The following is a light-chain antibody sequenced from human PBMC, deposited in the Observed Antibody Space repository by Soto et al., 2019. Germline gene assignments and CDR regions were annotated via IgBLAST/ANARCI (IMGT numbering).Light chain of an antibody. CDR2: RAS. J-gene: IGKJ2*01. Sequence: EIVITQSPATLSVSPGGSATLSCRASQHVSSNFAWYRQKPGQAPTLLIYRASTKATGIPARFSGSGSGTEFTLTLSSLKSEDFAVYYCQQYNNWPYTFGQGTKLEIK. V-gene: IGKV3-15*01. CDR3: QQYNNWPYT. CDR1: QHVSSN.